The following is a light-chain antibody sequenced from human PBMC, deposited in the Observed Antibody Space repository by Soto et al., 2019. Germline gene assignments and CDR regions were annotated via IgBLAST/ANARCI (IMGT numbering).Light chain of an antibody. J-gene: IGKJ1*01. V-gene: IGKV1-39*01. CDR3: QQSYSTPWT. Sequence: DIQMTQSPSSLSASVGDRVSITCRARRGISGFLNWYLQKPGKAPKLLIFDASNLQSGVPSRFSGSGSGTDFTLTITTLQPEDFATYYCQQSYSTPWTFGQGTEL. CDR2: DAS. CDR1: RGISGF.